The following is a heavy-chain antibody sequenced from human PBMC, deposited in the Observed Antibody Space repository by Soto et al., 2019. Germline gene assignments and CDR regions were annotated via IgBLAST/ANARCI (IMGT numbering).Heavy chain of an antibody. Sequence: QVELVESGGGVVQPGRSLRLSCAASGFTFSTYGMHWVRQAPGKGLEWVAAMSYDGTKEYYVDSVQGRFTISRDNSRNTLLLQQNSLRAEDTAVYYCAKEYGSTWIDHWGQGTLVTVSS. D-gene: IGHD6-13*01. CDR3: AKEYGSTWIDH. J-gene: IGHJ4*02. CDR2: MSYDGTKE. CDR1: GFTFSTYG. V-gene: IGHV3-30*18.